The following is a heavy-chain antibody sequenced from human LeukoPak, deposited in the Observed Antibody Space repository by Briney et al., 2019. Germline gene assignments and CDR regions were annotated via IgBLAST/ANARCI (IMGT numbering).Heavy chain of an antibody. CDR3: ARDLSPVDIVSTVLDH. CDR1: GFTFSSYE. Sequence: GGSLRLSCAASGFTFSSYEMNWVRQAPGRGLEWVSSISSTNTYKKYSDSVKGRFTISRDNAKNSLYLQMSSLRAEDTAVYYCARDLSPVDIVSTVLDHWGHGTLVTVSS. CDR2: ISSTNTYK. J-gene: IGHJ4*01. V-gene: IGHV3-21*01. D-gene: IGHD5/OR15-5a*01.